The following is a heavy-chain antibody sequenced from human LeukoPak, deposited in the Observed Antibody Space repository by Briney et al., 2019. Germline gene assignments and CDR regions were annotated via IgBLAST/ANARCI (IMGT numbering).Heavy chain of an antibody. Sequence: KPSETLSLTCTVSGGSISSYYWSWIRQPPGKGLEWIGYIYYSGSTNYNPSLESRVTISVDTSKNQFSLKLSSVTAADTAVYYCARDSPGANFDYWGQGTLVTVSS. CDR3: ARDSPGANFDY. CDR2: IYYSGST. J-gene: IGHJ4*02. CDR1: GGSISSYY. V-gene: IGHV4-59*01.